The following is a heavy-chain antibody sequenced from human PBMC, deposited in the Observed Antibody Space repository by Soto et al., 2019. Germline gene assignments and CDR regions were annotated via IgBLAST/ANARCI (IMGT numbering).Heavy chain of an antibody. CDR1: GGSITSLF. J-gene: IGHJ3*02. CDR2: ISSSGST. Sequence: QVQLQESGPGLVKPSETLSLTCTVSGGSITSLFWSWIRQPPGKGLEWIAYISSSGSTKYNPSLRSRVTISLDTSKNQSSLRSSSVTAADTAVYYCARLAPRDGDPKTVRAFDIWGQGTMVTVSS. D-gene: IGHD1-1*01. V-gene: IGHV4-59*01. CDR3: ARLAPRDGDPKTVRAFDI.